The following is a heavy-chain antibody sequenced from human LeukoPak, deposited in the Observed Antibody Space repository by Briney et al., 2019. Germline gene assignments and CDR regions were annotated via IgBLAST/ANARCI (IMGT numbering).Heavy chain of an antibody. CDR3: ARESWITFGGVIVINWFDP. CDR2: ISSSSSYI. V-gene: IGHV3-21*01. J-gene: IGHJ5*02. D-gene: IGHD3-16*02. Sequence: GGSLRLSCAASGFTFSSYSMNWVRQAPGKGLEWVSSISSSSSYIYYADSAKGRFTISRDNAKNSLYLQMNSLRAEDTAVYYCARESWITFGGVIVINWFDPWGQGTLVTVSS. CDR1: GFTFSSYS.